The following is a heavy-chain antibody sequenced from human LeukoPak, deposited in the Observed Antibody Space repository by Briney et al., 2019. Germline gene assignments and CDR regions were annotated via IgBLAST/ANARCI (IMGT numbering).Heavy chain of an antibody. D-gene: IGHD6-13*01. CDR1: GFTFSSYS. Sequence: GGSLRLSCAASGFTFSSYSMNWVRQAPGKGLEWVSYISSSSSTIYYADSVKGRFTISRDNAKNSLYLQMNSLRAEDTAVYYCAREGGPAVGYAEYFQYWGQGTLVTVSS. CDR3: AREGGPAVGYAEYFQY. V-gene: IGHV3-48*04. J-gene: IGHJ1*01. CDR2: ISSSSSTI.